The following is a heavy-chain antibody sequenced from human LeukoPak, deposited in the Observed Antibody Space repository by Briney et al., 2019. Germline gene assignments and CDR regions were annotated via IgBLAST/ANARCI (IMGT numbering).Heavy chain of an antibody. J-gene: IGHJ4*02. Sequence: QPRGSLRLSCAASGFTFSSYWMSWVRQAPGKGLEWVANIKQDGSEKYYVDSVKGRFTISRDNAKNSLYLQMNSLRAEDTAVYYCARDRAQTYYDFWSGYSYYFDYWGQGTLVTVSS. CDR2: IKQDGSEK. V-gene: IGHV3-7*03. D-gene: IGHD3-3*01. CDR3: ARDRAQTYYDFWSGYSYYFDY. CDR1: GFTFSSYW.